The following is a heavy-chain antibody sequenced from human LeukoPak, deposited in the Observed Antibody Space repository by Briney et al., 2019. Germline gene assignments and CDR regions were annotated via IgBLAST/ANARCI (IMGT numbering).Heavy chain of an antibody. V-gene: IGHV1-8*01. D-gene: IGHD7-27*01. CDR3: ARGPPNWGYDY. Sequence: ASVKVSCKASGYTFTSYDFSWVRQATGQRPEWMGWMSPNSGDTGYAQKFQDRVTMTRNTSISTAYMELSSLRSDDTAVYYCARGPPNWGYDYWGPGTLVTVSS. CDR1: GYTFTSYD. CDR2: MSPNSGDT. J-gene: IGHJ4*02.